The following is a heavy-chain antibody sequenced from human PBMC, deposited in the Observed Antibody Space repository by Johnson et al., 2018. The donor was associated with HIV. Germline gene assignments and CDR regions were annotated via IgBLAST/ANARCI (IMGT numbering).Heavy chain of an antibody. J-gene: IGHJ3*02. V-gene: IGHV3-7*04. D-gene: IGHD3-16*01. CDR1: GFTFSNAW. Sequence: VQLVESGGGLVQPGRSLRLSCAASGFTFSNAWMSWVRQAPGKGLEWVANIKQDGSEKYYVDSVKGRFTISRDNAKTSLYLQMSSLRAEDTAVYYCARGRGALDIWGKGTMVTVSS. CDR3: ARGRGALDI. CDR2: IKQDGSEK.